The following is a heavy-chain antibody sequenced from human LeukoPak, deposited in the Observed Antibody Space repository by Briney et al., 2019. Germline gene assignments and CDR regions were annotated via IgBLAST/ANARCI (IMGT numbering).Heavy chain of an antibody. Sequence: GGSLRLSCAASAFTFSSYWMSWVRQAPGEGLEWVANINRDGSEKNHVDSVKGRFIISRDNAKNSLYLQMNSLRAEDTAVYYCAKDSVDCSSTSCYLPDAFDIWGQGTMVTVSS. CDR1: AFTFSSYW. J-gene: IGHJ3*02. D-gene: IGHD2-2*01. CDR3: AKDSVDCSSTSCYLPDAFDI. V-gene: IGHV3-7*01. CDR2: INRDGSEK.